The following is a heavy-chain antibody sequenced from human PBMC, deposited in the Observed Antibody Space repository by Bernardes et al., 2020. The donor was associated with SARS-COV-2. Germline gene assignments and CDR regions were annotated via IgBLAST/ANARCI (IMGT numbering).Heavy chain of an antibody. CDR1: GYTLTELS. CDR3: ATGFGYYGSGSPLD. J-gene: IGHJ4*02. V-gene: IGHV1-24*01. Sequence: ASVKVSCKVSGYTLTELSMHWVRQAPGKGLEWMGGFDPEDGETIYAQKFQGRVTMTEDTSTDTAYMELSSLRAEDTAVYYCATGFGYYGSGSPLDWGQGTRVPVSS. CDR2: FDPEDGET. D-gene: IGHD3-10*01.